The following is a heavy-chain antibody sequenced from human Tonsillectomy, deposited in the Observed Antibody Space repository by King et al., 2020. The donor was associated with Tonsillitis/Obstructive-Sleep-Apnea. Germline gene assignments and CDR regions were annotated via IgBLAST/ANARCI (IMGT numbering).Heavy chain of an antibody. V-gene: IGHV1-46*01. CDR2: INPSDGFT. CDR3: ARDDFGGRYIDS. J-gene: IGHJ4*02. D-gene: IGHD3-16*01. CDR1: GYTFTRYY. Sequence: QLVQSGAEVKTPGASVKVSCKASGYTFTRYYIHWVRQARGQGLEWMGIINPSDGFTTYAQKFQGRVTMTTDTSASTVYLQLSSLRSEDTAVYYCARDDFGGRYIDSGGQGPLVTFSS.